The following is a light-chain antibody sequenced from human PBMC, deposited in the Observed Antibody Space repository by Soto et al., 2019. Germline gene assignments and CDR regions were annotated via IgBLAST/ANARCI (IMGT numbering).Light chain of an antibody. CDR3: QQYSSSPLT. Sequence: EILITQSPATLSVSPGERATFSCRASQSVSSNLAWYQQTHGQAPSILISGTSTRDTGIPDRFSGSGSGTDFTLTISRLEPEDFAVYYCQQYSSSPLTFGGGTKVDIK. V-gene: IGKV3D-15*02. J-gene: IGKJ4*01. CDR2: GTS. CDR1: QSVSSN.